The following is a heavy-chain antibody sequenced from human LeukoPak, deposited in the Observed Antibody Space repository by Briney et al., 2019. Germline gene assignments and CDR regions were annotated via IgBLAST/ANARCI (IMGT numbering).Heavy chain of an antibody. Sequence: GGSLRLSCAASGFTFSSYAMSWVRQAPGKGLEWVAFIRYDGSIKYYTDSVKDRFTISRDNSRNTLYLQMNSLRDEDTAVYYCARDPVDQPYWFFDLWGRGTLVTVSS. J-gene: IGHJ2*01. V-gene: IGHV3-30*02. D-gene: IGHD2-2*01. CDR1: GFTFSSYA. CDR2: IRYDGSIK. CDR3: ARDPVDQPYWFFDL.